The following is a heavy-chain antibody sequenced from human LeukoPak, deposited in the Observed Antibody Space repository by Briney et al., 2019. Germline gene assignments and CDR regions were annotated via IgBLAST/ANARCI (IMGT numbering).Heavy chain of an antibody. V-gene: IGHV4-39*01. J-gene: IGHJ4*02. Sequence: SETLSLTCTLSGGSISSSSYYWGWIRQPPGKGLEWIGSIYYSGSTYYNPSLKSRVTISLDTSKNQFSLKLSSVTAADTAVYYCARHTYYYDSSGYHFDYWGQGTLVTVSS. CDR2: IYYSGST. CDR3: ARHTYYYDSSGYHFDY. D-gene: IGHD3-22*01. CDR1: GGSISSSSYY.